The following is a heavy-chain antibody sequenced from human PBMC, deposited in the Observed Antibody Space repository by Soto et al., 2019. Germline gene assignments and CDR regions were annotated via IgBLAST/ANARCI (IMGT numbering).Heavy chain of an antibody. D-gene: IGHD6-19*01. CDR1: GGSISSGDYY. V-gene: IGHV4-30-4*01. Sequence: SETLSLTCTVSGGSISSGDYYWSWIRQPPGKGLEWIGYIYYSGSTYYNPSLKSRVTISVDTSKNQFSLKLSSVTAADTAVYYCAREVGSGSLYYYYYYYGMDVWGQGTTVTVSS. J-gene: IGHJ6*02. CDR2: IYYSGST. CDR3: AREVGSGSLYYYYYYYGMDV.